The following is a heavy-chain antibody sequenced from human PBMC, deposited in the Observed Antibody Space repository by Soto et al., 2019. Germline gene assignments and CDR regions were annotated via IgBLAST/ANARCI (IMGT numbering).Heavy chain of an antibody. CDR3: ARRYGSSFDY. CDR1: GGSVSSGSHY. CDR2: IYYSGST. Sequence: SETLSLTCTVSGGSVSSGSHYWSWIRQPPGKGLEWIGYIYYSGSTNYNPSLKSRVTTSVDTSKNQFSLKLSSVTAADTAVYYCARRYGSSFDYWGQGTLVTVSS. V-gene: IGHV4-61*01. J-gene: IGHJ4*02. D-gene: IGHD6-13*01.